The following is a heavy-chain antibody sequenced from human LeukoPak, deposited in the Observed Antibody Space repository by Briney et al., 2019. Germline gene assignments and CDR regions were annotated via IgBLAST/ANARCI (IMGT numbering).Heavy chain of an antibody. V-gene: IGHV3-66*01. D-gene: IGHD3-22*01. CDR1: GFTVSSNY. Sequence: AGGSLRLSCAASGFTVSSNYMSWVRQAPGKGLEWVSVIYSGGSTYYADSVKGRFTISRDNSKNTLYLQMNSLRAEDTAVYYCARSDYYYDSSGYHRDWGQGTLVTVSS. CDR2: IYSGGST. J-gene: IGHJ4*02. CDR3: ARSDYYYDSSGYHRD.